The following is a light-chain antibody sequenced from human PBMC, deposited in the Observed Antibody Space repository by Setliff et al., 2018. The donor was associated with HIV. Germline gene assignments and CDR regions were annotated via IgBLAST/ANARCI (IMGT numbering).Light chain of an antibody. CDR3: CSYAGSYTVL. CDR1: SSDVGGYNY. Sequence: QSVLTRPRSVSGSPGQSVTMSCTGTSSDVGGYNYVSWYQQHPGKAPKLMIYDVSKRPSGVPDRFSGFKSGNTAFLTISGLQGEDEADYYCCSYAGSYTVLFGGGTK. CDR2: DVS. J-gene: IGLJ2*01. V-gene: IGLV2-11*01.